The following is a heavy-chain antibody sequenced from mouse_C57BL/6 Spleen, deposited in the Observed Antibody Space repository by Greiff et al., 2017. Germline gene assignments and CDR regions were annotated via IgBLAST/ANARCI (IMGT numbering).Heavy chain of an antibody. CDR1: GYTFTSYW. CDR3: ARGELRYGFAY. CDR2: IDPSDSYT. Sequence: QVQLQQPGAELVKPGASVKLSCKASGYTFTSYWMQWVKQRPGQGLEWIGEIDPSDSYTNYNQKFKGKATLTVDTSSSTAYMQLSSLTSEDSAVYYCARGELRYGFAYWGQGTLVTVAA. V-gene: IGHV1-50*01. J-gene: IGHJ3*01. D-gene: IGHD1-1*01.